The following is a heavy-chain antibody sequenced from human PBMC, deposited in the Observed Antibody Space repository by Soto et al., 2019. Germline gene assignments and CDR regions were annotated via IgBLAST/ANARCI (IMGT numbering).Heavy chain of an antibody. Sequence: QVQLVESGGGVVQPGRSLRLSCAASGFTFSSYAMHWVRQAPGKGLEWVAVISYDGSNKYYADSVKGRFTISRDNSKNTLYLQMNSLRAEDTAVYYCARDRGVAARYYYYGMDVWGQGTTVTVSS. CDR2: ISYDGSNK. V-gene: IGHV3-30-3*01. CDR3: ARDRGVAARYYYYGMDV. D-gene: IGHD6-6*01. CDR1: GFTFSSYA. J-gene: IGHJ6*02.